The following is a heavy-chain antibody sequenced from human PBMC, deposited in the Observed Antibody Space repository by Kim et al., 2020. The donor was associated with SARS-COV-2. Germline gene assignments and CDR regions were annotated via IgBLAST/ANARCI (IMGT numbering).Heavy chain of an antibody. CDR1: GFTFSSYG. V-gene: IGHV3-30*18. CDR2: ISYDGSNK. Sequence: GGSLRLSCAASGFTFSSYGMHWVRQAPGKGLEWVAVISYDGSNKYYADSVKGRFTISRDNSKNTLYLQMNSLRAEDTAVYYCAKAMRITMNRLDAFDIWGQGTMVTVSS. CDR3: AKAMRITMNRLDAFDI. J-gene: IGHJ3*02. D-gene: IGHD3-3*01.